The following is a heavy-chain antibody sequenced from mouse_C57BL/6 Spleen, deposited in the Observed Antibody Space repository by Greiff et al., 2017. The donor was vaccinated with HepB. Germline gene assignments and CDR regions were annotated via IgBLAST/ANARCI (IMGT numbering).Heavy chain of an antibody. J-gene: IGHJ2*01. Sequence: EVKLEESGGGLVKPGGSLKLSCAASGFTFSSYTMSWVRQTPEKRLEWVATISGGGGNTNYQDSVKGRFTISRDTAKNTLYLQMSSLRSEDTALYYCARHDYSSYYFDYWGQGTTLTVSS. V-gene: IGHV5-9*01. CDR3: ARHDYSSYYFDY. D-gene: IGHD1-1*01. CDR1: GFTFSSYT. CDR2: ISGGGGNT.